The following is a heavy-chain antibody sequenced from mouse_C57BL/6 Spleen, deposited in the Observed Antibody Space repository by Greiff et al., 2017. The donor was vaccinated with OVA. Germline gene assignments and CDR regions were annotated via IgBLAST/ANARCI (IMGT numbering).Heavy chain of an antibody. CDR1: GYTFTSYW. CDR3: ARPLGSSYWYFDV. CDR2: IDPNSGGT. Sequence: QVQLKQPGAELVKPGASVKLSCKASGYTFTSYWMHWVKQRPGRGLEWIGRIDPNSGGTKYNEKFKSKATLTVDKPSSTAYMQLSSLTSEDSAVYYCARPLGSSYWYFDVWGTGTTVTVSS. V-gene: IGHV1-72*01. J-gene: IGHJ1*03. D-gene: IGHD1-1*01.